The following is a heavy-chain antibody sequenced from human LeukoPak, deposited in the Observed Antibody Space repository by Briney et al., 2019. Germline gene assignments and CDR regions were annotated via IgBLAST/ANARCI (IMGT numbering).Heavy chain of an antibody. CDR3: ARHVYCATLSCPFFNY. CDR2: IYTSGTT. V-gene: IGHV4-61*02. J-gene: IGHJ4*02. Sequence: SQTLSLTCTVSGGSISSGSYYWSWIRQPAGKGLEWIGRIYTSGTTYYNPSLESRVTMSVDTSKNHFSLKLSSVTAADTAVYYCARHVYCATLSCPFFNYWGQGSLVSVSS. D-gene: IGHD2-15*01. CDR1: GGSISSGSYY.